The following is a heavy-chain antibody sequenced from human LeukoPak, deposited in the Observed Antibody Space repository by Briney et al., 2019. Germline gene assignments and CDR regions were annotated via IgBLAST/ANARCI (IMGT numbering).Heavy chain of an antibody. CDR2: IIPIFGTA. V-gene: IGHV1-69*01. CDR1: GGTFSSNA. J-gene: IGHJ3*02. D-gene: IGHD2-21*02. Sequence: SVKVSCKASGGTFSSNAISWVRQAPGQGLEWMGGIIPIFGTANYAQKFQGRVTITADESTSTAYMELSSLRSEDTAVYYCARDQGGDCYPPCPDAFDIWGQGTMVTVSS. CDR3: ARDQGGDCYPPCPDAFDI.